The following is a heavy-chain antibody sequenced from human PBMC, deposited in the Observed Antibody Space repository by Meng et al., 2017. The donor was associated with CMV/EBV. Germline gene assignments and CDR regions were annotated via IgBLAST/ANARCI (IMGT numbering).Heavy chain of an antibody. D-gene: IGHD2-2*01. J-gene: IGHJ5*02. Sequence: SQTLSLTCAVYGGSFSGYYWSWIRQPPGKGLGWIGEINHSGSTNYNPSLKSRVTISVDTSKNQFSLKLSSVTAADTAVYYCARTRYCSSTSCYSRKYNWFDPWGQGTLVTVSS. CDR3: ARTRYCSSTSCYSRKYNWFDP. V-gene: IGHV4-34*01. CDR2: INHSGST. CDR1: GGSFSGYY.